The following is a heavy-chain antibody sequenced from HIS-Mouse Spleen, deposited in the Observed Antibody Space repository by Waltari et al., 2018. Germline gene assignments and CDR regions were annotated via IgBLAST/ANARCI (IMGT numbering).Heavy chain of an antibody. CDR3: ARMIAVAGIGPDY. V-gene: IGHV3-74*01. Sequence: EVQLVESGGGLVQPGGSLRLSCAASGFTFSSVWMPWVRQAPGKGLLWVSRINSDGSSTSYADSVKGRFTISRDNAKNTLYLQMNSLRAEDTAVYYCARMIAVAGIGPDYWRQGTLVTVSS. CDR2: INSDGSST. CDR1: GFTFSSVW. J-gene: IGHJ4*02. D-gene: IGHD6-19*01.